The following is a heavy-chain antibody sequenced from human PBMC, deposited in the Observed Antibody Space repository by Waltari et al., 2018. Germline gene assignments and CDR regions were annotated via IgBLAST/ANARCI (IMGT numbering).Heavy chain of an antibody. CDR1: GGSISSSSYY. CDR3: ARLLRGYDAFDI. D-gene: IGHD3-22*01. V-gene: IGHV4-39*01. CDR2: IYYSGST. J-gene: IGHJ3*02. Sequence: QLQLQESGPGLVKPSETLSLTCTVSGGSISSSSYYWGWIRQPPGKGREWIGSIYYSGSTYYNPALKSRVTISVDTSKNQFSLKLSSVTAADTAVYYCARLLRGYDAFDIWGQGTMVTVSS.